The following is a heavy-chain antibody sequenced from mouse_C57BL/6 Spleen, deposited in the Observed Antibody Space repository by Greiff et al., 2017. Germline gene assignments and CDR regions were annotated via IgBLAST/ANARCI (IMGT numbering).Heavy chain of an antibody. Sequence: VKLQQPGAELVRPGSSVKLSCKASGYTFTSYWMDWVKQRPGQGLEWIGNIYPSDSETHYNQKFKDKATLTVDKSSSTAYMQLSSLTSEDSAVYYCASRGWDWFAYWGQGTLVTVSA. CDR1: GYTFTSYW. D-gene: IGHD4-1*01. J-gene: IGHJ3*01. CDR2: IYPSDSET. CDR3: ASRGWDWFAY. V-gene: IGHV1-61*01.